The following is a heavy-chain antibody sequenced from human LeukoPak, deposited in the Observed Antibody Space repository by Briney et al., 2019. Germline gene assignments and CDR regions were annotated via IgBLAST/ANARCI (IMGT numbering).Heavy chain of an antibody. CDR2: MNPNSGNT. D-gene: IGHD2-2*01. CDR3: ARFNGTSCYFDY. V-gene: IGHV1-8*01. CDR1: GYTFTSYE. J-gene: IGHJ4*02. Sequence: ASVKVSCKASGYTFTSYEINWVRQATGQGLEWMGWMNPNSGNTGSAQKFQGRLTMTRNKSISTAYMELSSLRSEDTAVYYCARFNGTSCYFDYWGQGTLVTVSS.